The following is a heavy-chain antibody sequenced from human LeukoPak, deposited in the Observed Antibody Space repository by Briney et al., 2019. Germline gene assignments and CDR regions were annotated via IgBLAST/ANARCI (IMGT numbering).Heavy chain of an antibody. D-gene: IGHD6-19*01. J-gene: IGHJ4*02. CDR1: GGSISSSSYY. CDR3: ARRVGRVAAFFDY. V-gene: IGHV4-39*07. Sequence: SETLSLTCTVSGGSISSSSYYWGWIRQPPGKGLEWIGSIYYSGSTYYNPSLKSRVTISVDTSKNQFSLKLSSVTAADTAVYYCARRVGRVAAFFDYWGQGTLVTVSS. CDR2: IYYSGST.